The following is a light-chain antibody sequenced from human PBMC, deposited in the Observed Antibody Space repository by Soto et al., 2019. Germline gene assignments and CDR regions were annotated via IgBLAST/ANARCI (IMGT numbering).Light chain of an antibody. CDR2: WAS. Sequence: IVMTQSPDSLAVSLRERATINCKYSQHVLYSSNNKNYLSWYQQKPGQPPNLLIYWASTREAGVPDRFSGSGSGTDFTLTISSRHAEDVAVYYCQQYYITPLTCGGGTKVEIK. CDR3: QQYYITPLT. CDR1: QHVLYSSNNKNY. J-gene: IGKJ4*01. V-gene: IGKV4-1*01.